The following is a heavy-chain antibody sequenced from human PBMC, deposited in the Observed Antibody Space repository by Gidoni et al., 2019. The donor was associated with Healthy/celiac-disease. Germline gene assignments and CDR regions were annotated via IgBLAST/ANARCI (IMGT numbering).Heavy chain of an antibody. CDR2: ISDDGSNK. CDR3: ARDGRVYYYDSSGYYAFFDY. Sequence: QVQLVESGGGVVQPGRSLRLSCAASGFTFSRYAIHWVRQVQGKGLEWVAVISDDGSNKYYADALKGRVTISRDNSKNTLYLQMNSLRAEDTAVYYCARDGRVYYYDSSGYYAFFDYWGQGTLVTVSS. V-gene: IGHV3-30*01. J-gene: IGHJ4*02. CDR1: GFTFSRYA. D-gene: IGHD3-22*01.